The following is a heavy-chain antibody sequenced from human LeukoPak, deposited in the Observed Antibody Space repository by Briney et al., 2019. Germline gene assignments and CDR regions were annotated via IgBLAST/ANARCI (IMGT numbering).Heavy chain of an antibody. CDR1: GFTFSSYG. CDR3: AKDHSSGCPGGY. Sequence: SGGSLRLSCAASGFTFSSYGMHWVRQAPGKGLEWVAVISYDGSNKYYADSVKGRFTISRDNSKNTLYLQMNSLRAEDTAVYYCAKDHSSGCPGGYWGRGTLVTVSS. D-gene: IGHD6-19*01. CDR2: ISYDGSNK. V-gene: IGHV3-30*18. J-gene: IGHJ4*02.